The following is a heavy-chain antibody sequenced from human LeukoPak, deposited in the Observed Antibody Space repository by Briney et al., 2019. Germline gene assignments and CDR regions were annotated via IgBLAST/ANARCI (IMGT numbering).Heavy chain of an antibody. J-gene: IGHJ4*02. Sequence: SETLSLTCAVYGGSFSGYYWSWIRQPPGKGLEWIGEINHSGSTNYNPSLKSRVTISVDTSKNQFSLKLSSVTAADTAVYYCARDSIVGATSYWGQGTLVTVSS. D-gene: IGHD1-26*01. CDR1: GGSFSGYY. V-gene: IGHV4-34*01. CDR2: INHSGST. CDR3: ARDSIVGATSY.